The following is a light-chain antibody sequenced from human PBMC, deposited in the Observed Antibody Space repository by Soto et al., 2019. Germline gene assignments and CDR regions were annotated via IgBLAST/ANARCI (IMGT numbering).Light chain of an antibody. CDR1: QSVSSSY. CDR2: GAS. Sequence: DIVLTQPPGTLSFSPGERATLSCRASQSVSSSYLAWYQQKPGQAPRLLIYGASSRATGIPDRFSGSGSGTELTLTISRLEPEDFAVYYCKQYGSSHRTFGQGTKVDIX. CDR3: KQYGSSHRT. V-gene: IGKV3-20*01. J-gene: IGKJ1*01.